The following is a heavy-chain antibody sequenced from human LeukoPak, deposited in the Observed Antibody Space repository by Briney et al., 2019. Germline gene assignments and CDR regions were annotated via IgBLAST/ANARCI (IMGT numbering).Heavy chain of an antibody. Sequence: GGSLRLSCAASGFTFSGCAMHWVRQAPGKGLEWVAVISYDGSNDYYADSVKGRFTISRDNSKNTLYLQMNSLRAEDTAVYYCATNGPGIAVAGYVDYWGQGTLVTVSS. CDR3: ATNGPGIAVAGYVDY. V-gene: IGHV3-30-3*01. CDR2: ISYDGSND. CDR1: GFTFSGCA. D-gene: IGHD6-19*01. J-gene: IGHJ4*02.